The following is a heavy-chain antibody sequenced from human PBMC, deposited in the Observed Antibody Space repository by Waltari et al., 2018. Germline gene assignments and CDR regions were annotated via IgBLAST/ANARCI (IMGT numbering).Heavy chain of an antibody. J-gene: IGHJ4*02. D-gene: IGHD1-1*01. V-gene: IGHV3-74*01. CDR3: TTGGGLSQY. CDR1: GFTFSRSS. CDR2: INGDGSST. Sequence: EVQLVESGGGLVQPGGSLRLSFAASGFTFSRSSMHWVRQAPGKGLGWVSRINGDGSSTVYVDSVKGRFTISRDNAKNTVFLQMNGLRADDTAVYYCTTGGGLSQYWGRGTLVTVSS.